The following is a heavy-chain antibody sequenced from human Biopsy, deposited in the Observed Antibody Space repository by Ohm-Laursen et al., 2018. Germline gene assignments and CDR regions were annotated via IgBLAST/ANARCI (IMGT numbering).Heavy chain of an antibody. CDR1: GDSISNDY. D-gene: IGHD3-9*01. J-gene: IGHJ4*02. Sequence: SETLSLTCTVSGDSISNDYWSWIRQSAGQGLEWIGRIHTSGSTNHNLSLKSRVTMSVDTSKNQFSLKLRSVTAADTAVYYCAKVSPTILSSFDYWGQGTLVTVSS. V-gene: IGHV4-4*07. CDR3: AKVSPTILSSFDY. CDR2: IHTSGST.